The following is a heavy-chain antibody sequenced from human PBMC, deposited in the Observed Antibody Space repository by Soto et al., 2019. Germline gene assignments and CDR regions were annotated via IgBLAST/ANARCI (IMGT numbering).Heavy chain of an antibody. CDR2: IKSKIDGGTT. D-gene: IGHD3-16*02. CDR1: GFTFSNAW. J-gene: IGHJ4*02. CDR3: TTYDYILGSDRYRWAY. Sequence: EVHLVESGGGFVKPGGSLRLSCAASGFTFSNAWMSWVRQAPGKGLEWVARIKSKIDGGTTDHAAPVVGRFTISRDDSKNTLYLQMNSLETEDTAVYYCTTYDYILGSDRYRWAYWGRGALGTVSS. V-gene: IGHV3-15*01.